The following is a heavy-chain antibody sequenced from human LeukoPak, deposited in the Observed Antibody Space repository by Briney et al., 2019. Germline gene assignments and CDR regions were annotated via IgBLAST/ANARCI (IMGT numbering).Heavy chain of an antibody. V-gene: IGHV4-4*09. J-gene: IGHJ4*02. D-gene: IGHD6-6*01. CDR1: GGSINSYY. Sequence: SETLSLTCTVSGGSINSYYWSWIRQPPGKGLEWIGYIYTSGSTNYNPSLKSRVTISVDTSKNQFSLKLSSVTAADTAVYYCARHVGQYSSSPFDYWGQGTLVTVSS. CDR3: ARHVGQYSSSPFDY. CDR2: IYTSGST.